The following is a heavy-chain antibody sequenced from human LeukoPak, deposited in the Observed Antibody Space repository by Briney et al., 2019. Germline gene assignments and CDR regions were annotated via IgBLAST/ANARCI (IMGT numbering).Heavy chain of an antibody. CDR2: MYHNSGAT. CDR1: GYSITTGYY. CDR3: ARRGRYCSGGSCFIGLFDP. V-gene: IGHV4-38-2*02. J-gene: IGHJ5*02. Sequence: SETLSLTCTVSGYSITTGYYWAWIRQPPGKGPEWIGSMYHNSGATFYSPSLKSRVTISVDTSKNQLSLKLSSVTAADTAVYYCARRGRYCSGGSCFIGLFDPWGQGTLVTVSS. D-gene: IGHD2-15*01.